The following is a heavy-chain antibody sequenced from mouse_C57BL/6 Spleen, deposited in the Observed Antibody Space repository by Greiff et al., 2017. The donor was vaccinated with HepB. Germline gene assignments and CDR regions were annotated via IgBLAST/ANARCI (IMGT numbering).Heavy chain of an antibody. CDR3: ARRGLRDYFDY. D-gene: IGHD2-4*01. CDR1: GFTFSSYG. Sequence: EVMLVESGGDLVKPGGSLKLSCAASGFTFSSYGMSWVRQTPDKRLEWVATISSGGSYTYYPDSVKGRFTISRDNAKNTLYLQMSSLKSEDTAMYYCARRGLRDYFDYWGQGTTLTVSS. CDR2: ISSGGSYT. J-gene: IGHJ2*01. V-gene: IGHV5-6*02.